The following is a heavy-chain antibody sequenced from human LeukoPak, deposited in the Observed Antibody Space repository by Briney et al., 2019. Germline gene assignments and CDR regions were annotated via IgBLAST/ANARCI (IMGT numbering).Heavy chain of an antibody. CDR3: ARGAGSLDY. CDR1: GGSFSGYY. Sequence: PSETLSLTCAVYGGSFSGYYWSWIRQPPGKGLEWIGEINHSGSTNYNPSLKSRVTMSVDTSKNQFSLKLSSVTAADTAVYYCARGAGSLDYWGQGTLVTVSS. J-gene: IGHJ4*02. CDR2: INHSGST. V-gene: IGHV4-34*01.